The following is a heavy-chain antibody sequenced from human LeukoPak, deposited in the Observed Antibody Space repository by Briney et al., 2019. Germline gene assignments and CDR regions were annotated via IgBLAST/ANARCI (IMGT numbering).Heavy chain of an antibody. D-gene: IGHD5-24*01. CDR2: IVGSGYST. CDR1: GFTFGSYA. J-gene: IGHJ4*02. Sequence: WGSLRLSCAASGFTFGSYAMTWVRQAPGKGLDWVSAIVGSGYSTYYAASVKGRFTISRDNSKNTVYLQMDSLRAEDTAAYFCVRGRHYFDYWGQGALVTVSS. CDR3: VRGRHYFDY. V-gene: IGHV3-23*01.